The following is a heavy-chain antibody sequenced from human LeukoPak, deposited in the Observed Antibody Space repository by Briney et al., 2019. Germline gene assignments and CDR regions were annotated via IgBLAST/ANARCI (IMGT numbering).Heavy chain of an antibody. D-gene: IGHD6-19*01. CDR1: GGSISSGDYY. V-gene: IGHV4-39*07. CDR2: INHSGST. J-gene: IGHJ4*02. Sequence: SETLSLTCTVSGGSISSGDYYWSWIRQPPGKGLEWIGEINHSGSTNYNPSLKSRVTISVDTSKNQFSLKLSSVTAADTAVYYCARGGRSGWRQTLVNYFDYWGQGTLVTVSS. CDR3: ARGGRSGWRQTLVNYFDY.